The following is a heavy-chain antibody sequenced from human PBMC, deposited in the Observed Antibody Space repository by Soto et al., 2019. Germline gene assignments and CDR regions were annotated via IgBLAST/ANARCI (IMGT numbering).Heavy chain of an antibody. CDR3: AGGPGVSRNY. CDR1: GGSVSSGGYS. D-gene: IGHD1-26*01. V-gene: IGHV4-30-2*01. Sequence: QLQLQESGSGLVKPSQTLSLTCAVSGGSVSSGGYSWIWIRQPPGKGLEWIGYIYHSGSTYYNPARKSRVTISVDRSKNQFSLKLSSVTAADTAVYYCAGGPGVSRNYWGQGTLVTVSS. CDR2: IYHSGST. J-gene: IGHJ4*02.